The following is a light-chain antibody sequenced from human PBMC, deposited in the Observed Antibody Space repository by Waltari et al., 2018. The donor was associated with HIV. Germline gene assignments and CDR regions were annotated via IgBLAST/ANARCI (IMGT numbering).Light chain of an antibody. CDR3: QSYDSILGGLAV. CDR2: RNE. J-gene: IGLJ2*01. Sequence: QSVLTPPPSASGTSGQRVTISCSGSSSNIGSNYVYWYQQLPGTAPKLLSDRNEQRPGGVPDRCFCFESCPSSPVAISGLRSEDEADYYCQSYDSILGGLAVFGGGTKLTVL. CDR1: SSNIGSNY. V-gene: IGLV1-47*01.